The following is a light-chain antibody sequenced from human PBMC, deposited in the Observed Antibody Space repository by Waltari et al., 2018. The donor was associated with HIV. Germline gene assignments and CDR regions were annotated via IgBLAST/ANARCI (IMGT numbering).Light chain of an antibody. CDR1: SSNIGAGYH. CDR3: QSHDSSLSGYV. J-gene: IGLJ1*01. V-gene: IGLV1-40*01. CDR2: GNS. Sequence: QSVLTQPPSVSGAPGQRVTISCTGSSSNIGAGYHVHWYQQLPGTAPKLLIYGNSNQPSGVPDRFSGSKSGTSASLAITGLQAEDEADYHCQSHDSSLSGYVFGTGTKVTVL.